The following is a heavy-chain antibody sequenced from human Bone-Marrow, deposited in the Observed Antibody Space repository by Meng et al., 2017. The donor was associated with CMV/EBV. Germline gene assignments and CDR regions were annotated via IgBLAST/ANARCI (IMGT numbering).Heavy chain of an antibody. CDR2: VDTFGNIR. CDR3: AKEMGVSITIFGVVDY. J-gene: IGHJ4*02. Sequence: GESLKISCAASGFTFSSYWMHWVRQAPGRGLVWLARVDTFGNIRHYADSVKGRFTISRDNAKNSLYLQMNSLRAEDTAVYYCAKEMGVSITIFGVVDYWGQGTLVTVSS. D-gene: IGHD3-3*01. V-gene: IGHV3-74*01. CDR1: GFTFSSYW.